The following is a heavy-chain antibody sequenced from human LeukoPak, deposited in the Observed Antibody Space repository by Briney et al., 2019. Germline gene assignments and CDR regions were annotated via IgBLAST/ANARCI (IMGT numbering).Heavy chain of an antibody. CDR1: GGSISNYY. V-gene: IGHV4-4*07. J-gene: IGHJ3*02. CDR3: ARGRYCSADICTSGDSFDI. D-gene: IGHD2-2*01. Sequence: SETLSLTCTVPGGSISNYYWSWIRQPAGKGLEWIGRKYARGSSNYNPPVQSRVTMSVDTSKNQFSLKLRSVTAADTAVYDCARGRYCSADICTSGDSFDIWGQGTMVSVSP. CDR2: KYARGSS.